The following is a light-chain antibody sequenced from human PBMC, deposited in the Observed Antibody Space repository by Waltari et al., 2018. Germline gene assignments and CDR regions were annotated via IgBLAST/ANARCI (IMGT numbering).Light chain of an antibody. CDR2: DAS. CDR1: QSVSSY. CDR3: QQRSNWPLT. V-gene: IGKV3-11*01. J-gene: IGKJ5*01. Sequence: EIVLTQSPATLSLSPGERATLSCRANQSVSSYLAWYQQKPGQAPRPLIYDASNRAAGIPARFSGSGSGTDFTLTISSLEPEDFAVYDCQQRSNWPLTFGQGTRLEIK.